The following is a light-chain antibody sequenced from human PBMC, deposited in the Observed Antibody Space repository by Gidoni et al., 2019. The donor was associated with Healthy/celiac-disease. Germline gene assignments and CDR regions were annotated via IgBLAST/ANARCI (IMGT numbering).Light chain of an antibody. Sequence: EIVMTQSPATLSVSPGERATLSCRASQSVSSYLAWYQQKPGQAPRLLIYGASTRATGIPARFSGSGSGTEFTLTISSLQSEDFAVYYCQQYNNWPGTFXXXTKVEIK. CDR2: GAS. V-gene: IGKV3-15*01. CDR3: QQYNNWPGT. CDR1: QSVSSY. J-gene: IGKJ1*01.